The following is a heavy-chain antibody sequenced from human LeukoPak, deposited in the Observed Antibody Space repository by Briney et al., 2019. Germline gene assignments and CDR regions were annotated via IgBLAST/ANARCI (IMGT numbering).Heavy chain of an antibody. D-gene: IGHD6-6*01. Sequence: PGGSLRLSCAASGFTFSNYGMNWVRQAPGKGLEWVSSISDSAVSTYYADSVKGRFTVSRDNSKNTLCLQMNSLRAEDTAVYYCASQLAAPTPFDAFDIWGQGTMATVSS. CDR2: ISDSAVST. CDR1: GFTFSNYG. J-gene: IGHJ3*02. V-gene: IGHV3-23*01. CDR3: ASQLAAPTPFDAFDI.